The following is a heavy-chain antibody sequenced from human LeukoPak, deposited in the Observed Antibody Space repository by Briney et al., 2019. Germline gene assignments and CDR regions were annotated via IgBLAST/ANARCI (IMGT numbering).Heavy chain of an antibody. J-gene: IGHJ4*02. D-gene: IGHD7-27*01. Sequence: GGSLRPSCAASGFTFSSYWMHWARQAPGEGLVWVSRIDSDGSSTSYADSVKGRFTISRDNAKNTLYLQMNSLRAEDTAVYYCARDPNWGRYFDYWGQGTLVTVSS. CDR3: ARDPNWGRYFDY. CDR1: GFTFSSYW. CDR2: IDSDGSST. V-gene: IGHV3-74*01.